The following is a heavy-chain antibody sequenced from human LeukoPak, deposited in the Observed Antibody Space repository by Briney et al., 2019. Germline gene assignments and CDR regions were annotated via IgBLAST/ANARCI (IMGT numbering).Heavy chain of an antibody. CDR3: ARDRYSYGDY. Sequence: PGGSLRLSCAASGFPFSSYAMSWVRQAPGKGLEWVSVISDSGGRTYSAASVKGRFTISRDNSKDTLYLQMNSLRAEDTAVYYCARDRYSYGDYWGQGTLVTVSS. J-gene: IGHJ4*02. D-gene: IGHD5-18*01. CDR2: ISDSGGRT. V-gene: IGHV3-23*01. CDR1: GFPFSSYA.